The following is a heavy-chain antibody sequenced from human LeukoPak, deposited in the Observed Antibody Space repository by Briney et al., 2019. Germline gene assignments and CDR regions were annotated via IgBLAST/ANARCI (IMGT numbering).Heavy chain of an antibody. CDR2: ICSSSYI. J-gene: IGHJ4*02. CDR3: AKATSAIRDYFDY. CDR1: GVTFCSYM. V-gene: IGHV3-21*01. Sequence: PGGALRVSRAESGVTFCSYMMCWVRQGPGKGLGWVSSICSSSYIYYAEPEKGRFTISRDNAKNSLYLQMNSLRAEDTAVYYCAKATSAIRDYFDYWGQGNLVTVSS. D-gene: IGHD2-2*02.